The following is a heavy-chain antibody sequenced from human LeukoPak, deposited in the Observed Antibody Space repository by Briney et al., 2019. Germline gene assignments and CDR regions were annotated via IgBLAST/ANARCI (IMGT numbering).Heavy chain of an antibody. Sequence: PGGSLRLSCAASGFTFSSYGMHWVRQAPGKGLEWVAFIRYDGSNKYYADSVKGRFTISRDNSKNTLYLQMNSLRAEDTAVYYCANPEVDTAMVTSSAVDYWGQGTLVTVSS. V-gene: IGHV3-30*02. CDR1: GFTFSSYG. D-gene: IGHD5-18*01. CDR2: IRYDGSNK. J-gene: IGHJ4*02. CDR3: ANPEVDTAMVTSSAVDY.